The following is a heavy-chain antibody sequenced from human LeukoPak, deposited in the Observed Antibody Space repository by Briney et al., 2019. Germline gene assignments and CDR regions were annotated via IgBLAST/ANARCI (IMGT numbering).Heavy chain of an antibody. CDR2: IIPIFGTA. CDR1: GGTFSSYA. V-gene: IGHV1-69*13. J-gene: IGHJ6*02. CDR3: AREVYGIAAAEQYYYYGMDV. D-gene: IGHD6-13*01. Sequence: SVKVSCKASGGTFSSYAISWVRQAPGQGLEWMGGIIPIFGTANYAQKFQGRVTITADESTSTAYMELSRLRSEDTAVYYCAREVYGIAAAEQYYYYGMDVWGQGTTVTVSS.